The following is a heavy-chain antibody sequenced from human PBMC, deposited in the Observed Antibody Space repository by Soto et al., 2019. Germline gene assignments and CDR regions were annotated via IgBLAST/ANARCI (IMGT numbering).Heavy chain of an antibody. V-gene: IGHV1-69*13. CDR2: IIPIFGTA. CDR1: GGTFSSYA. Sequence: ASVKVSCEASGGTFSSYAISWVRQAPGRGLEWMGGIIPIFGTANYAQKFQGRVTITADESTSTAYMELSSLRSEDTAVYYCARGGDSSGYYLGSPNYYSYGMDVWGQGTTVTVSS. CDR3: ARGGDSSGYYLGSPNYYSYGMDV. D-gene: IGHD3-22*01. J-gene: IGHJ6*02.